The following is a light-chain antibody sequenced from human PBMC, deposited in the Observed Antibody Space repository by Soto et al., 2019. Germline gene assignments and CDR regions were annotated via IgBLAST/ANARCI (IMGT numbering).Light chain of an antibody. CDR1: QSVSSSH. V-gene: IGKV3-20*01. J-gene: IGKJ3*01. Sequence: EIVLTQSPGTLSLSPGERATLSCRASQSVSSSHLAWYQQKPGQAPRLLIYGASSRATGIPDRFSGSGSGTDFTLTISRLEPEDFAVYYCQQYGRSAFTFCPGAKVDI. CDR3: QQYGRSAFT. CDR2: GAS.